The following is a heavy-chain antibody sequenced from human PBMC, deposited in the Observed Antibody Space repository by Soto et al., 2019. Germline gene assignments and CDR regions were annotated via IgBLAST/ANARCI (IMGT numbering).Heavy chain of an antibody. V-gene: IGHV3-15*01. CDR1: GSTFSNAW. Sequence: PGGSLRLSCAASGSTFSNAWMSWVRQAPGKGLEWVGRIKSKTDGGTTDYAAPVKGRFTISRDDSKNTLYLQMNSLKTEDTAVYYCTTDQTLFNMIVVDNWFDPWGQGTLVTVSS. CDR2: IKSKTDGGTT. D-gene: IGHD3-22*01. J-gene: IGHJ5*02. CDR3: TTDQTLFNMIVVDNWFDP.